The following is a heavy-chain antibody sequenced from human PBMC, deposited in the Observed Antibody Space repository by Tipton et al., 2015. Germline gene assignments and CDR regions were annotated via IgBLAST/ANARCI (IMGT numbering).Heavy chain of an antibody. V-gene: IGHV3-11*01. J-gene: IGHJ2*01. CDR3: VRENSDWRHWDFDL. CDR2: ITSSGNQA. Sequence: SLRLSCAASGFTFNNYYMSWIRQAPGKGLEWLSYITSSGNQAYYADSVKGRFTISRDNTNNSLSLQMNSLRAEDTALYYCVRENSDWRHWDFDLWGRGTLVTVSS. D-gene: IGHD2-21*02. CDR1: GFTFNNYY.